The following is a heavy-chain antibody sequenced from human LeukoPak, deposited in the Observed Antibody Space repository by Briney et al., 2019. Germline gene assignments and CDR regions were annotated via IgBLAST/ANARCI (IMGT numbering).Heavy chain of an antibody. CDR1: GGSFSGYY. D-gene: IGHD6-13*01. CDR3: ARDDGSSWYAGSGRYSWFDP. J-gene: IGHJ5*02. CDR2: INHSGST. V-gene: IGHV4-34*01. Sequence: PSETLSLTCAVYGGSFSGYYWSWIRQPPGKGLEWIGEINHSGSTNYNPSLKSRVTISVDTSKNQFSLKVNSVTAADTAVYYCARDDGSSWYAGSGRYSWFDPWGQGTLVTVSS.